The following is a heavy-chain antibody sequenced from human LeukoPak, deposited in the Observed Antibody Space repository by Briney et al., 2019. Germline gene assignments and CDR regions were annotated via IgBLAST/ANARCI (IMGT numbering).Heavy chain of an antibody. CDR1: GGSISSYY. D-gene: IGHD3-22*01. Sequence: PSETLSLTCTVSGGSISSYYWSWIRQPPGKGLEWIGYIYYSGSTNYNPSLKSRVTISVDTSKNQFSLKLSSVTAADTAVYHCASVKYYYDSSGYPGWFDPWGQGTLVTVSS. J-gene: IGHJ5*02. V-gene: IGHV4-59*01. CDR3: ASVKYYYDSSGYPGWFDP. CDR2: IYYSGST.